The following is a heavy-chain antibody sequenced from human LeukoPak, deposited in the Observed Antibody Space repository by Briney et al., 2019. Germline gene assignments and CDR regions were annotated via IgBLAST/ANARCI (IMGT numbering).Heavy chain of an antibody. CDR2: ITHTGTT. Sequence: SETLSLTCAVYGGTFSGYYWAWIRQFPGKGLEWIGEITHTGTTNYNPSLKSRVVMSIDASKNQSSLKLTSVTAADAALYFCARPFTPMVRGVMRFWGQGTLVAVSS. V-gene: IGHV4-34*08. CDR1: GGTFSGYY. J-gene: IGHJ1*01. CDR3: ARPFTPMVRGVMRF. D-gene: IGHD3-10*01.